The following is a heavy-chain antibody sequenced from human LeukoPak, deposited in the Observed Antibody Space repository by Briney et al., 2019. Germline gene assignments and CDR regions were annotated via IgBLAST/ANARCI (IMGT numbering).Heavy chain of an antibody. CDR3: AKNSDSSGNPFDY. Sequence: GGSLRLSCAASGFTFSSYAMSWVRQAPGKGLEWVSAISGSGGSTYYADSVKGQFTISRDNSKNTLYLQMNSLRAEDTAVYYCAKNSDSSGNPFDYWGQGTLVTVSS. CDR2: ISGSGGST. CDR1: GFTFSSYA. V-gene: IGHV3-23*01. J-gene: IGHJ4*02. D-gene: IGHD6-19*01.